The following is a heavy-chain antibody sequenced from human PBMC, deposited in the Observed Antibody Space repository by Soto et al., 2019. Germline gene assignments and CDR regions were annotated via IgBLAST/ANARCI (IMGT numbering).Heavy chain of an antibody. V-gene: IGHV3-23*01. Sequence: EVQLLESGGGLVQPGGSLRLSCAASGFTFSSYAMSWVRPAPGKGLEWVSTISGGDGSTYYADSVKGRFTISRDNSKNTLYLQMNSLRADDTAVYYCAKVGGTSHPPIPVDCLGQGTLVTVSS. CDR1: GFTFSSYA. J-gene: IGHJ4*02. CDR3: AKVGGTSHPPIPVDC. D-gene: IGHD2-2*02. CDR2: ISGGDGST.